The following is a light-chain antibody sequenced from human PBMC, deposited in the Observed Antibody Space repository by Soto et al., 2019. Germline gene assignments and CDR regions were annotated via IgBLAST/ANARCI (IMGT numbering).Light chain of an antibody. CDR2: EVS. CDR1: SSDVGDYNY. V-gene: IGLV2-14*01. CDR3: SSYTSSGTVV. Sequence: QSVLTQPASVSGSPGQSITISCTGTSSDVGDYNYVSWYQQHPDKAPKLMIYEVSNRPSGVSSRFSGSKSGNTASLTISGLRAEDEADYYCSSYTSSGTVVFGGGTKVTVL. J-gene: IGLJ2*01.